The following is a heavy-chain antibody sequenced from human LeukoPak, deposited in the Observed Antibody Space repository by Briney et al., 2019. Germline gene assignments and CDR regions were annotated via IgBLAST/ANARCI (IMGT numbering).Heavy chain of an antibody. CDR1: GYSISSGYY. CDR3: ARCIYDSSGYYLDY. J-gene: IGHJ4*02. V-gene: IGHV4-4*07. D-gene: IGHD3-22*01. Sequence: PSETLSLTCTVSGYSISSGYYWSWIRQPAGKGLEWIGRIYTSGSTNYNPSLKSRVTMSVDTSKNQFSLKLSSVTAADTAVYYCARCIYDSSGYYLDYWGQGTLVTVSS. CDR2: IYTSGST.